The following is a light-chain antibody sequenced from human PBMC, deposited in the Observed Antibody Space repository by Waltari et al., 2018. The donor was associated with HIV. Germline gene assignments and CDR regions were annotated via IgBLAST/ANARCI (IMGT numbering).Light chain of an antibody. CDR2: WAS. CDR1: QSVLYSSNNKTY. V-gene: IGKV4-1*01. J-gene: IGKJ4*01. CDR3: QQYYSTPLT. Sequence: DILMTQSPDSLAVSLGERATINCKSSQSVLYSSNNKTYLAWYQQKPGKPPKLLIYWASTRESGVPDRFSGSGSGTDFTLTISSLQAEDVAVYYCQQYYSTPLTFGGGTTVEIK.